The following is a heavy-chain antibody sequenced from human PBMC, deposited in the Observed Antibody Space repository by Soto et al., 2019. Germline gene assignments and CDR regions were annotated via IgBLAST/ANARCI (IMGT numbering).Heavy chain of an antibody. Sequence: GGSLRLSCAASGFTVSSNYMSWVRQAPGKGLEWVSVIYSGGSTYYADSVKGRFTISRDNSKNTLYLQMNSLRAEDTAVYYCARVRWNSGYYYYYYMDVWGKGTTVTVSS. D-gene: IGHD1-7*01. J-gene: IGHJ6*03. V-gene: IGHV3-66*01. CDR1: GFTVSSNY. CDR3: ARVRWNSGYYYYYYMDV. CDR2: IYSGGST.